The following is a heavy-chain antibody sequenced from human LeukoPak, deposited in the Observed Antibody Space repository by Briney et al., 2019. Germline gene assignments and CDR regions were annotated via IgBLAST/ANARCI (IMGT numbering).Heavy chain of an antibody. V-gene: IGHV3-33*06. CDR3: AKDAQRGFDYSNSLEY. Sequence: GRSLRLSCAASGFTFSHYGLHWVRQAPGKGLEWVAVIWSDGSNKHYADSVKGRFTISRDDSKKTLYLQMSSLRGEDTAVYYCAKDAQRGFDYSNSLEYWGQGTLVTVSS. CDR1: GFTFSHYG. D-gene: IGHD4-11*01. CDR2: IWSDGSNK. J-gene: IGHJ4*02.